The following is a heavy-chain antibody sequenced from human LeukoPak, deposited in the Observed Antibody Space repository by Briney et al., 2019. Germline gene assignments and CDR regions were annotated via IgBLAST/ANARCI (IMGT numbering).Heavy chain of an antibody. CDR3: ATWRGSGWYYFDY. CDR2: ISYDGSNK. D-gene: IGHD6-19*01. CDR1: GFTFSSYG. J-gene: IGHJ4*02. Sequence: GRSPRLSCGASGFTFSSYGMHWVRQAPGKGLEWVAVISYDGSNKYYADSVKGRFTISRDNSKNTLYLQMNSLRAEDTAVYYCATWRGSGWYYFDYWGQGTLVTVSS. V-gene: IGHV3-30*03.